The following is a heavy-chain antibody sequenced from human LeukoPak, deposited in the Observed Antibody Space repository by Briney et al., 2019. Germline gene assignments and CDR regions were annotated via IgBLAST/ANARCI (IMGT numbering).Heavy chain of an antibody. D-gene: IGHD6-13*01. CDR1: GFIFSNSG. Sequence: GGTLRLSCAASGFIFSNSGIHWVRQAPGKGLEWVAVISYDGSNKYYADSVKGRFTISRDNSKNTLYLQMNSLRAEDTAVYYCARDRRYSSSWSVGPYYYYGMDVWGQGTTVTVSS. CDR2: ISYDGSNK. V-gene: IGHV3-30*19. CDR3: ARDRRYSSSWSVGPYYYYGMDV. J-gene: IGHJ6*02.